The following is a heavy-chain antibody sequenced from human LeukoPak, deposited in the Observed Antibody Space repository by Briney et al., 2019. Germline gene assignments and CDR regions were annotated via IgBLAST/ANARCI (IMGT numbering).Heavy chain of an antibody. CDR3: ARDEWGDAFDI. CDR1: GYTFSSYS. CDR2: ISSSSSYI. D-gene: IGHD1-26*01. J-gene: IGHJ3*02. Sequence: GGSLRLSCAASGYTFSSYSMNWVRQAPGKGLEWVSSISSSSSYIHSADSVRGRFTISRDNAKNSLFLQMNSLRAEDTAVYYCARDEWGDAFDIWGQGTMVTVFS. V-gene: IGHV3-21*01.